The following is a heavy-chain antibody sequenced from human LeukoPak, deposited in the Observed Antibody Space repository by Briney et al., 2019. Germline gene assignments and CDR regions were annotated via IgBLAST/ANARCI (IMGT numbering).Heavy chain of an antibody. CDR2: IRPSGDNT. D-gene: IGHD6-19*01. V-gene: IGHV3-23*01. CDR3: ARDSDSSGWLDYYMDV. Sequence: GGSLRLSCAASGFTFSSYDMTWVRQAPGRGLEWVSSIRPSGDNTYYGDSVKGRFTISRDNSKNSLCLQMNSLRAEDTAVYYCARDSDSSGWLDYYMDVWGKGTTVTISS. CDR1: GFTFSSYD. J-gene: IGHJ6*03.